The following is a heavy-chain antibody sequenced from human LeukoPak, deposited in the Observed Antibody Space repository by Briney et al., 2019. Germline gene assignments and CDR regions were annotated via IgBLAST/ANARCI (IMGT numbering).Heavy chain of an antibody. D-gene: IGHD3-22*01. Sequence: SETLSLTCTVSGGSISSYYWSWIRQPAGKGLEWIGRIYTSGSTNYNPSLKSRVTMSVDTSKNQFSLKLSSVTAADTAVYYCARDRRYYGSSGYYYVDYWYFDLWGRGTLVTVSS. J-gene: IGHJ2*01. CDR3: ARDRRYYGSSGYYYVDYWYFDL. CDR2: IYTSGST. CDR1: GGSISSYY. V-gene: IGHV4-4*07.